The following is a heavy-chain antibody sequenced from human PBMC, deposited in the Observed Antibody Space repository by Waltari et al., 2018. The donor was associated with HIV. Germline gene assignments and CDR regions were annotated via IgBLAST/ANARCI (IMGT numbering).Heavy chain of an antibody. Sequence: VELVESGGGGAQPGRSLRPSGAAPGCPFTNFALNRVRQAPGEGLEWVGNIYYDGSKKFYGDSVRCRFTISRDNSKQILYLQMNSLRVEDTALYCCARDDNYAPDYWGQGTLVVVSS. D-gene: IGHD5-18*01. CDR2: IYYDGSKK. CDR3: ARDDNYAPDY. CDR1: GCPFTNFA. V-gene: IGHV3-33*01. J-gene: IGHJ4*02.